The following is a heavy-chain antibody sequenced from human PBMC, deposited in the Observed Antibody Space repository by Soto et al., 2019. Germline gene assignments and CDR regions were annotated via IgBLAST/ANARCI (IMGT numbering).Heavy chain of an antibody. CDR3: TTDSCSSTSCRTPKQQTDDY. J-gene: IGHJ4*02. D-gene: IGHD2-2*01. CDR1: GFTFSNAW. CDR2: IKSKTDGGTT. Sequence: GGSLRLSCAASGFTFSNAWMNWVRQAPGKGLEWVGRIKSKTDGGTTDYAAPVKGRFTISRDDSKNTLYLQMNSLKTEDTAVYYCTTDSCSSTSCRTPKQQTDDYWGQGTLVTVSS. V-gene: IGHV3-15*07.